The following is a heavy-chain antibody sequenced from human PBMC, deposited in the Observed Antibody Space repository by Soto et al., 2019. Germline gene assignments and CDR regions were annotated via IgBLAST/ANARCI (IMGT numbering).Heavy chain of an antibody. J-gene: IGHJ4*02. V-gene: IGHV3-48*01. D-gene: IGHD3-10*01. CDR3: ARDSPGSGSQTLDY. Sequence: EVQLVESGGGLVQPGGSLRLSCAASGFTFSSYSMHWVRQAPGKGLEWVSYISSSSSTIYFADSLKGRFTISRDNGXNSLYLRMNSLRAEDTAVYYCARDSPGSGSQTLDYWGQGTLVTVSS. CDR2: ISSSSSTI. CDR1: GFTFSSYS.